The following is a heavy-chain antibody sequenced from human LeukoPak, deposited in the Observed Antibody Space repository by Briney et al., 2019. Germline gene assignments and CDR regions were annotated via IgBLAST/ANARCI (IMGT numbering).Heavy chain of an antibody. V-gene: IGHV3-21*01. CDR3: ARDRRSGGVDY. J-gene: IGHJ4*02. CDR2: ISSSSSYI. Sequence: GGSLRLSCAASGFTFSSYSMNWVRQAPGKGLEWVSSISSSSSYIYYADSVKGRFTISRDNAKNSLYLQMNSLRAEDTAVHYCARDRRSGGVDYWGQGTLVTVSS. CDR1: GFTFSSYS. D-gene: IGHD2-15*01.